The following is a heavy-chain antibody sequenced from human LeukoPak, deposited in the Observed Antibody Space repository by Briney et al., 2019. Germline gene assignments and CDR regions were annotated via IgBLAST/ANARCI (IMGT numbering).Heavy chain of an antibody. CDR3: TTLAAAGQYDY. CDR2: IISSSIYI. D-gene: IGHD6-13*01. CDR1: GFTFSHYT. J-gene: IGHJ4*02. Sequence: GGSLRLSCAASGFTFSHYTMNWDRQAPGKGLEWVSSIISSSIYIYYADSVKGRLTISRDNAKNSLYLQMSSLRAEDTAVYYCTTLAAAGQYDYWGQGTLVTVSS. V-gene: IGHV3-21*01.